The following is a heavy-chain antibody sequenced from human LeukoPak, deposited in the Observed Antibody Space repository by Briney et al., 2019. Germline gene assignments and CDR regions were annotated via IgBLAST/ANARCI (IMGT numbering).Heavy chain of an antibody. CDR3: ARHVGTGAAFDY. D-gene: IGHD7-27*01. Sequence: SETLSLTCTVSGGSISSYYWIWIRQPPGKGLEWIGYIYYSGSTNYNPSLKSRVTISVDTSKNQFSLKLSSVTAADTAVYYCARHVGTGAAFDYWGQGTLVTVSS. V-gene: IGHV4-59*08. J-gene: IGHJ4*02. CDR2: IYYSGST. CDR1: GGSISSYY.